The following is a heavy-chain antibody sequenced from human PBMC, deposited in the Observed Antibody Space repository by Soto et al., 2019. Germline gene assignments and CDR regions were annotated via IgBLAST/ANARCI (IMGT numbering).Heavy chain of an antibody. CDR2: IYYSGST. CDR1: GGSISSGDYY. J-gene: IGHJ4*02. V-gene: IGHV4-30-4*02. Sequence: SETLSLTCTVSGGSISSGDYYWSWIRQPPGKGLEWIGYIYYSGSTYYNPSLKSRVTISVDTSKNHFSLKLISVTTADTAVYFCAREGNLGRWIQPLESWGQGTLVTVS. CDR3: AREGNLGRWIQPLES. D-gene: IGHD2-2*03.